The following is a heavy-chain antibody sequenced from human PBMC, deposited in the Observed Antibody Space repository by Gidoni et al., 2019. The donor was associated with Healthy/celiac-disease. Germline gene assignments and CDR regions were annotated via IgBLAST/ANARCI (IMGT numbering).Heavy chain of an antibody. D-gene: IGHD1-26*01. CDR3: ASGGYGPDY. V-gene: IGHV3-48*01. CDR2: IRSSSSTI. Sequence: EGQLVESGGGLVQPGWSLRLSCAASGFTFSSYSMNWVRQAPGKGLEWVSYIRSSSSTIYYADSVKGRFTISRDNAKNSLYLQMNSLRAEDTAVYYCASGGYGPDYWGQGTLVTVSS. J-gene: IGHJ4*02. CDR1: GFTFSSYS.